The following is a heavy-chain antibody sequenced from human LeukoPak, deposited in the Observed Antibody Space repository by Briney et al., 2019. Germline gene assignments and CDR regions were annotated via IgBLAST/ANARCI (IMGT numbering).Heavy chain of an antibody. V-gene: IGHV3-11*01. CDR3: ARDRGYYYDTLDAFDI. Sequence: GGSLRLSCAASGFTFSDYYMSWIRQAPGKGLEWVSYISSSGSTIYYADSVKGRFTISRDNAKNSLYLQMNSLRAEDTAVYYCARDRGYYYDTLDAFDIWGQGTMVTVSS. J-gene: IGHJ3*02. CDR2: ISSSGSTI. D-gene: IGHD3-22*01. CDR1: GFTFSDYY.